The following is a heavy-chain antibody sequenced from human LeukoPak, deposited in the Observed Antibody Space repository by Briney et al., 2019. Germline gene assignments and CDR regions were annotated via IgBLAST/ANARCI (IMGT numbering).Heavy chain of an antibody. Sequence: GRSLRLSCAASGFTFSHYGMHWVRQAPGQGLEWVSVISGDSGIKKYADSVKGRFTIFRDNSKNTLYLQMNSLGVEDTAIYYCAKGRGDVGATSAFDTWGQGTMVTVSS. V-gene: IGHV3-23*01. CDR1: GFTFSHYG. J-gene: IGHJ3*02. CDR2: ISGDSGIK. CDR3: AKGRGDVGATSAFDT. D-gene: IGHD1-26*01.